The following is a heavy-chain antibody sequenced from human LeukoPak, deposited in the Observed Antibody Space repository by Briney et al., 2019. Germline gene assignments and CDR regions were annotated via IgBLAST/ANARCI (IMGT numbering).Heavy chain of an antibody. CDR3: ARSSKTQWLSPGDGFDI. CDR1: GGSISRSSYY. CDR2: INHSGST. Sequence: SETLSLTCTVSGGSISRSSYYWGWIRQPPGKGLEWIGEINHSGSTNYNPSLRSRVTISVDTSKNQFSLKFTSMTAADTAVYYCARSSKTQWLSPGDGFDIWGRGTLVTVSS. D-gene: IGHD6-19*01. V-gene: IGHV4-39*07. J-gene: IGHJ3*02.